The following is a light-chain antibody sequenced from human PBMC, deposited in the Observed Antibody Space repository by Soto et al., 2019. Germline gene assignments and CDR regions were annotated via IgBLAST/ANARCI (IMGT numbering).Light chain of an antibody. CDR2: LGS. CDR3: MEALQSLLT. Sequence: DIVMTQSPLSLPVTPGEPASVSCRSSQSLLHSNGYKYLDWYVQKPGQSPQFLMYLGSNRSSGVPDRFSGSGSGTDFTLKISRVEAEDVVFYYCMEALQSLLTFGGGTKVDIK. V-gene: IGKV2-28*01. CDR1: QSLLHSNGYKY. J-gene: IGKJ4*01.